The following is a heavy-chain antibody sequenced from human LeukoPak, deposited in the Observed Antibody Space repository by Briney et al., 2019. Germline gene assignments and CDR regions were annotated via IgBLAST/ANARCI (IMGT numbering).Heavy chain of an antibody. CDR1: GFTFSSYG. Sequence: GGSLRLSCAASGFTFSSYGMHWVRQAPGKGLEWVAFIRYDGSNKYYADSVKGRFTISRDNSKNTLYLQMNSLRAEDTAVYYCATSTMIPHDAFDIWGQGTMVTVSS. CDR2: IRYDGSNK. J-gene: IGHJ3*02. CDR3: ATSTMIPHDAFDI. V-gene: IGHV3-30*02. D-gene: IGHD3-22*01.